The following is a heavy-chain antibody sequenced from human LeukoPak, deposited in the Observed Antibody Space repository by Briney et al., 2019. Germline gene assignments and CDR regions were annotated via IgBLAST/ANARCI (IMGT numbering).Heavy chain of an antibody. CDR2: LHADGIER. J-gene: IGHJ4*02. CDR1: GFTLSGYW. Sequence: XGSLRLSCAASGFTLSGYWMSWVRQAPGKGLKWVARLHADGIERYYVDPVKGRFAISRDNAKNSLHLQMYSLRLDDTAVYYCARGGYSFDYLGQGPLVTVSS. CDR3: ARGGYSFDY. V-gene: IGHV3-7*01. D-gene: IGHD5-12*01.